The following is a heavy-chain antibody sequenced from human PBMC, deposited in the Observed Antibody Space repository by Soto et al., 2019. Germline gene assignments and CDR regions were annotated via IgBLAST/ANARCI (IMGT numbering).Heavy chain of an antibody. D-gene: IGHD1-1*01. J-gene: IGHJ4*02. V-gene: IGHV3-7*01. CDR2: IKHDGSEQ. CDR1: GFIFGGSW. Sequence: EVQLVESGGGLVQPGGSLRLSCEGSGFIFGGSWMSWVRRDPAKGLEWLANIKHDGSEQYYVDSVRGRFTISRDNAKNSLYLQMDSLRVEDTAIYYCARDRDWSRGGDWGQGTLVIVSS. CDR3: ARDRDWSRGGD.